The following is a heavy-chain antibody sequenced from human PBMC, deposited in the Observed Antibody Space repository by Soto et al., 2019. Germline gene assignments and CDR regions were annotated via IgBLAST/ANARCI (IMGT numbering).Heavy chain of an antibody. D-gene: IGHD6-13*01. Sequence: QVQMQESGPGLVKPSQTLSLTCSVSGGSINRGAYYWGWIRQHPGKGLEWIGYISYTRRTYSNPSLQSRVTIGIDMSESQFSVELTSVTAGDADGYFCARVSASGTRWIDPWGQGAMVSVS. CDR1: GGSINRGAYY. V-gene: IGHV4-31*03. J-gene: IGHJ5*02. CDR3: ARVSASGTRWIDP. CDR2: ISYTRRT.